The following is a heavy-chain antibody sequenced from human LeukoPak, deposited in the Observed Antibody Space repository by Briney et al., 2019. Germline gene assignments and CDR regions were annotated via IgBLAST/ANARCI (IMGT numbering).Heavy chain of an antibody. D-gene: IGHD2-2*01. J-gene: IGHJ4*02. CDR1: GFTFSTYG. CDR2: IDYGGSYK. Sequence: PGGSLRLSCAASGFTFSTYGMHWVRQAPGKGLEWVAFIDYGGSYKCYADSAKGRFTISRDNSRNTLYLQMNSLRVEDTAVYYCARTILPALDYWGQGTLVTVSS. CDR3: ARTILPALDY. V-gene: IGHV3-30*19.